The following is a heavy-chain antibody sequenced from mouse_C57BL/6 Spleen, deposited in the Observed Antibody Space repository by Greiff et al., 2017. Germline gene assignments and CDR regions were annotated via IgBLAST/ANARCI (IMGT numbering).Heavy chain of an antibody. CDR3: AREGGYYYGSAWFAY. CDR2: ISYSGST. Sequence: EVHLVESGPGMVKPSQSLSLTCTVTGYSITSGYDWHWIRHFPGNKLEWMGYISYSGSTNYNPSLKSRISITHDTSKNHFFLKLNSVTTEDTATXYCAREGGYYYGSAWFAYWGQGTLVTVSA. J-gene: IGHJ3*01. D-gene: IGHD1-1*01. V-gene: IGHV3-1*01. CDR1: GYSITSGYD.